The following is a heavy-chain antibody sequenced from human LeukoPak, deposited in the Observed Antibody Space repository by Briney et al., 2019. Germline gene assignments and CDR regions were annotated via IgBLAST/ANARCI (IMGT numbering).Heavy chain of an antibody. J-gene: IGHJ6*03. CDR1: GGSISSSTYY. CDR3: ARGLPPYRVGTRRSYYYYYMDV. D-gene: IGHD3-10*01. CDR2: IVYSVRT. Sequence: SETLSLTCTVSGGSISSSTYYWGWIRQPPGKGLEWIGSIVYSVRTYYNPSLKSRVTMSVDTSKNQFSLKLRSVTAADTAVYYCARGLPPYRVGTRRSYYYYYMDVWGKGTTVTISS. V-gene: IGHV4-39*07.